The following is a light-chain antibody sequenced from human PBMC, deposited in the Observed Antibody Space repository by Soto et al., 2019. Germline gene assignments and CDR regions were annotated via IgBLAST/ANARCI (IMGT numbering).Light chain of an antibody. V-gene: IGLV2-14*01. CDR1: SSDVGGYNY. Sequence: QSALTQPASVSGSPGQSITISCTGASSDVGGYNYVSWYQHHPGKAPKLLIYEVNNRPSGVSDRFSGSKSGNVASLTISRLQAEDEADYYCSSYTSSSTYVFGTGTKVTVL. J-gene: IGLJ1*01. CDR2: EVN. CDR3: SSYTSSSTYV.